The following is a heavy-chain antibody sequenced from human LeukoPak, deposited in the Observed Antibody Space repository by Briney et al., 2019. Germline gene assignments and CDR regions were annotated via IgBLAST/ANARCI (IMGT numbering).Heavy chain of an antibody. V-gene: IGHV3-23*01. CDR1: GFTFSSYA. CDR2: ISGRGGIT. J-gene: IGHJ4*02. D-gene: IGHD5-12*01. Sequence: GGSLRLSCAASGFTFSSYAMNWVRQAPGKGLEWVSTISGRGGITYYADSVKGRFTISRDNSKNTPYLQMNSLRAEDTAVYYCARLLYSGYGYWGQGTLVTVSS. CDR3: ARLLYSGYGY.